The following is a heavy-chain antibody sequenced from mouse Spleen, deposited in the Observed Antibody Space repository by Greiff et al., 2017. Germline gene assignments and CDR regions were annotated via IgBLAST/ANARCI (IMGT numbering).Heavy chain of an antibody. D-gene: IGHD1-1*01. CDR3: ARRAYYYGSSSYAMDY. CDR2: ISNGGGST. J-gene: IGHJ4*01. V-gene: IGHV5-12*02. Sequence: EVQLVESGGGLVQPGGSLKLSCATSGFTFSDYYMYWVRQTPEKRLEWVAYISNGGGSTYYPDTVKGRFTISRDNAKNTLYLQMSRLKSEDTAMYYCARRAYYYGSSSYAMDYWGQGTSVTVSS. CDR1: GFTFSDYY.